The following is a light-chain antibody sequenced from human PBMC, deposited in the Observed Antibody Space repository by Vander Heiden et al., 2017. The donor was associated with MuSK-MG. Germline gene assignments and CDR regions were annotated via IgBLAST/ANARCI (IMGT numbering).Light chain of an antibody. V-gene: IGLV2-14*01. CDR2: EVS. J-gene: IGLJ1*01. CDR3: SSYTSSSTLLV. CDR1: SSDVGGYNY. Sequence: QSALPQPASVSGSPGPSLTIPCTGTSSDVGGYNYVSWYQQHPGKAPKLMSYEVSNRPSGVANRFSGSKSGNTASLTISGLQAEDEADYYCSSYTSSSTLLVFGTGTKVTVL.